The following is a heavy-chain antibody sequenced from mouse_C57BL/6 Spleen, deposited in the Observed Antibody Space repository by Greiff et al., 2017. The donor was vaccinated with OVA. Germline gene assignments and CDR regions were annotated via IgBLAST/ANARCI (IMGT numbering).Heavy chain of an antibody. D-gene: IGHD1-1*01. CDR1: GYAFSSSW. CDR3: AGDYGSSGDY. V-gene: IGHV1-82*01. J-gene: IGHJ2*01. Sequence: LVESGPELVKPGASVKISCKASGYAFSSSWMNWVKQRPGKGLEWIGRIYPGDGDTNYNGKFKGKATLTADKSSSTAYMQLSSLTSEDSAVYFCAGDYGSSGDYWGQGTTLTVSS. CDR2: IYPGDGDT.